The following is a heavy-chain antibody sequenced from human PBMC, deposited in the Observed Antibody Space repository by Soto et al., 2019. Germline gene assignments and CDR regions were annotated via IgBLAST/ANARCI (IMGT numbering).Heavy chain of an antibody. V-gene: IGHV3-21*01. CDR1: GFTFSSYS. Sequence: EVQLVESGGGLVKPGGSLRLSCAASGFTFSSYSMNWVRQAPGKGLEWVSSISRSSSYIYYADSGKGRFTISRDNAKNSLYLQIHSLRVQDTAVYYCPISNTVAPKYGMVVLGQGTTVTVSS. D-gene: IGHD2-2*01. CDR2: ISRSSSYI. CDR3: PISNTVAPKYGMVV. J-gene: IGHJ6*02.